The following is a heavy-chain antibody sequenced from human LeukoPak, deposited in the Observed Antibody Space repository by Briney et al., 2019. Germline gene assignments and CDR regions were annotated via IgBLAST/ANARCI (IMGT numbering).Heavy chain of an antibody. CDR2: IYYSGST. CDR1: GGSISSYY. J-gene: IGHJ4*02. CDR3: ASHLSSSWYFGY. V-gene: IGHV4-59*01. Sequence: PSETLSLTCTVSGGSISSYYWSWIRQPPGKGLEWIGYIYYSGSTNYNPSLKSRVTISVDTSKNQFSLKLSSVTAADTAVYYCASHLSSSWYFGYWGQGTLVTVSS. D-gene: IGHD6-13*01.